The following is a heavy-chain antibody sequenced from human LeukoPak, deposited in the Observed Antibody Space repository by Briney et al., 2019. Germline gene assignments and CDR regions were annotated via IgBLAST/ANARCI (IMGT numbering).Heavy chain of an antibody. CDR1: GGSISSYY. V-gene: IGHV4-59*08. J-gene: IGHJ4*02. CDR3: AGHHPRNTVDF. D-gene: IGHD2/OR15-2a*01. Sequence: SETLSLTCTVSGGSISSYYWSWIRQPPGKGLEWIGYISDIGSINYNPSLKGRVTISLDTSKNQFSLKLSSVTAADTAVYYCAGHHPRNTVDFWGQGTLVTVSS. CDR2: ISDIGSI.